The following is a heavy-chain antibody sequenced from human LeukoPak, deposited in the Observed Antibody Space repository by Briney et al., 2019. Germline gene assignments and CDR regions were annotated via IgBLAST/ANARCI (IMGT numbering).Heavy chain of an antibody. V-gene: IGHV1-46*01. Sequence: GASVKVSCTTSGYTFTNYYMNWVRQAPGQGLEWMGMINPSGGDTNYAQMFQGRVTVTKDTSTSTAYMELSGLRSEDTAVYYCARNEYGAGSYFVYWGQGTLVTVSS. D-gene: IGHD3-10*01. CDR2: INPSGGDT. CDR1: GYTFTNYY. CDR3: ARNEYGAGSYFVY. J-gene: IGHJ4*02.